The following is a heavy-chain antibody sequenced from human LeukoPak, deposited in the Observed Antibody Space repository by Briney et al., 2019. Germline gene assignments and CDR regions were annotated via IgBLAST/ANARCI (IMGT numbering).Heavy chain of an antibody. V-gene: IGHV4-34*01. J-gene: IGHJ3*02. CDR2: INHSGGT. D-gene: IGHD5-18*01. Sequence: SETLSLTCAVYGGSFSGYYWSWIRQPPGKGLEWIGEINHSGGTNYNPSIKSRVNISVDTSKNKFTMKLSSVTAADTAVYYCASGGYSYGADAADAFDIWGQGTMVTVSS. CDR3: ASGGYSYGADAADAFDI. CDR1: GGSFSGYY.